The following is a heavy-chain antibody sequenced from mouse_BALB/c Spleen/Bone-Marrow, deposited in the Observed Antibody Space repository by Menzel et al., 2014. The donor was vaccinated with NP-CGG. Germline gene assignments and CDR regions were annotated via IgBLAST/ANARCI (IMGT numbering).Heavy chain of an antibody. V-gene: IGHV14-3*02. Sequence: VQLKQSGAELVKPGASVKLSCTASGFNIKDTYMHWVKQRPKQGLEWIGRIDPANGNTKYDPKFQGKATITADTSSNTAYLQLSSLTSEDTAVYYCARGGSSYGWYFDVWGAGTTVTVSS. CDR1: GFNIKDTY. J-gene: IGHJ1*01. CDR3: ARGGSSYGWYFDV. CDR2: IDPANGNT. D-gene: IGHD1-1*01.